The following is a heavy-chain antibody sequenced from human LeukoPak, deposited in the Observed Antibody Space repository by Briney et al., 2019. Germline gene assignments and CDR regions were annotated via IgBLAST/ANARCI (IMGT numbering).Heavy chain of an antibody. J-gene: IGHJ6*03. CDR1: GFNFSNSW. D-gene: IGHD2-15*01. CDR2: IKSKTNGVTT. V-gene: IGHV3-15*01. CDR3: TTGDSSGGSCYWGGYYYYYMDV. Sequence: GGSLRLSCAATGFNFSNSWMSWVRQAPGKWLEWVGRIKSKTNGVTTDDAAPRQGSFTRSRDDSKHTPYQQMNSLKTEDTAVYYCTTGDSSGGSCYWGGYYYYYMDVWGKGTTVTVSS.